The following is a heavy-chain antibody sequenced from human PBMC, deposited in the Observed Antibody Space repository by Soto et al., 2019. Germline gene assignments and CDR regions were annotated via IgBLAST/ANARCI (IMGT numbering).Heavy chain of an antibody. CDR2: IYHSGST. V-gene: IGHV4-30-2*01. CDR3: ARGIEGWYQGRYYDGMDV. J-gene: IGHJ6*02. CDR1: GGSISSGGYS. Sequence: SETLSLTCAVSGGSISSGGYSWSWIRQPPGKGLEWIGYIYHSGSTYYNPSLKSRVTISVDRSKNQFSLKLSSVTAADTAVYYCARGIEGWYQGRYYDGMDVWGQGTTVTVS. D-gene: IGHD6-19*01.